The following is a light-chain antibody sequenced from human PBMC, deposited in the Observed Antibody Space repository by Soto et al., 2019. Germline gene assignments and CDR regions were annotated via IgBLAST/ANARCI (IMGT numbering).Light chain of an antibody. CDR2: DAS. Sequence: EMLMTQSPASLSVSPGEKVSLSCWASQSVTNKLAWYQQRPGQPPRLLLYDASTRATGVPATFSGSGSGTDFTLTISSLQSEDLGFYYCLQYHYWPWTVGQGTKVDSK. V-gene: IGKV3-15*01. CDR3: LQYHYWPWT. CDR1: QSVTNK. J-gene: IGKJ1*01.